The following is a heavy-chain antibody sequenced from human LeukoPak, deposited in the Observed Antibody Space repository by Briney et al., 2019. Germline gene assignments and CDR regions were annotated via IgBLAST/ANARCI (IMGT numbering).Heavy chain of an antibody. Sequence: GGSLRLSCAASGFTFSSSAMSWVRQAPGQGLEWVLGMSSSGGSTYYRDSVKGRFTISRDNSKNTLYLQMSSLRAEDTAVYYCAKGLGEYSYGSLFSFDYWGQGTLVIVSS. CDR1: GFTFSSSA. V-gene: IGHV3-23*01. CDR2: MSSSGGST. J-gene: IGHJ4*02. D-gene: IGHD5-18*01. CDR3: AKGLGEYSYGSLFSFDY.